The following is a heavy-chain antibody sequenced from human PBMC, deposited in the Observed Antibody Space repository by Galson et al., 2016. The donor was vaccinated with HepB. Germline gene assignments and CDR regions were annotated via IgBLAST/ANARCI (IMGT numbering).Heavy chain of an antibody. Sequence: SLRLSCAASGFTFSSYAMYWVRQAPGKGLEWVAVISYAGSNKYYADSVKGRFTISRDNSKNTLFLQMNSLRAEDTAVYYCARDIGDCSSGTCYSDYLDYWGQGTLVAVSS. CDR3: ARDIGDCSSGTCYSDYLDY. V-gene: IGHV3-30*03. D-gene: IGHD2-15*01. J-gene: IGHJ4*02. CDR2: ISYAGSNK. CDR1: GFTFSSYA.